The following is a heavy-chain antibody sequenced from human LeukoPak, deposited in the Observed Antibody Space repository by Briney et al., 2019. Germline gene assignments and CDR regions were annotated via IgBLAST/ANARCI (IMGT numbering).Heavy chain of an antibody. CDR2: IWYDGSND. V-gene: IGHV3-33*08. J-gene: IGHJ4*02. Sequence: GGSLRLSCAASGFTFSSYEMNWVRQAPGKGLEWVAVIWYDGSNDHYVDSVKGRFTISRDNFRKTLYLQMNSLRVEDTAVYYCAREVDCSGGRCYRGEFDYWGQGTLVTVSS. CDR3: AREVDCSGGRCYRGEFDY. D-gene: IGHD2-15*01. CDR1: GFTFSSYE.